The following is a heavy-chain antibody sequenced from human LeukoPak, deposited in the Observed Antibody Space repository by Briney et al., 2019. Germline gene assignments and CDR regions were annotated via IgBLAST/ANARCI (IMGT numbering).Heavy chain of an antibody. D-gene: IGHD6-13*01. J-gene: IGHJ6*02. V-gene: IGHV3-7*01. CDR2: IKQDGSEK. CDR1: GFTFSSYS. CDR3: ARGGYSSSWYMYYGMDV. Sequence: GGSLRLSCAASGFTFSSYSMNWVRQAPGKGLEWVANIKQDGSEKYYVDSVKGRFTISRDNAKNSLYLQMNSLRAEDTAVYYCARGGYSSSWYMYYGMDVWGQGTTVTVSS.